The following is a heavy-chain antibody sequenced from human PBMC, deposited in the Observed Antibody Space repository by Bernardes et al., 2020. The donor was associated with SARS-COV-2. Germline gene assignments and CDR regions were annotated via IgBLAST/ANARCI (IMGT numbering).Heavy chain of an antibody. V-gene: IGHV1-69*13. CDR1: GGTFSSYA. Sequence: SVKVSCKASGGTFSSYAISWVRQAPGQGLEWMGRIIPIFGTANYAQKFQGRVTITADESTSTAYMELSSLRSEDTAVYYCARSPTTVTIRDWFDPWGQGTLVTVSS. CDR2: IIPIFGTA. J-gene: IGHJ5*02. D-gene: IGHD4-17*01. CDR3: ARSPTTVTIRDWFDP.